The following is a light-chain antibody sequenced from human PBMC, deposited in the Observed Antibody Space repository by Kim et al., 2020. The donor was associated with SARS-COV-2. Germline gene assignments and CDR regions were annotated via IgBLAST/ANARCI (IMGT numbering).Light chain of an antibody. V-gene: IGKV1-5*01. Sequence: GDRVTITCRANQNINTWLAWYRQKPGKAPELLIYDASSLESGVPSRFTGSGSGTQFTLTISSLQPDDSATYYCQQYNTWWTFGQGTKVDIK. CDR3: QQYNTWWT. J-gene: IGKJ1*01. CDR2: DAS. CDR1: QNINTW.